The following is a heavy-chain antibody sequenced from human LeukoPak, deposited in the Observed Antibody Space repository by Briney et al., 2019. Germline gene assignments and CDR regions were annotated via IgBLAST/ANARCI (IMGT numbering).Heavy chain of an antibody. CDR2: INHSGST. CDR3: ARGEYQLLWAFDI. J-gene: IGHJ3*02. D-gene: IGHD2-2*01. V-gene: IGHV4-34*01. CDR1: GGSFSGYY. Sequence: PSETLSLTCAVYGGSFSGYYWSWIRQPPGKGLEWIGEINHSGSTNYNPSLKSRVTISVDTSKNQFSLKLSSVTAADTAVYYCARGEYQLLWAFDIWGQGTMVTVSS.